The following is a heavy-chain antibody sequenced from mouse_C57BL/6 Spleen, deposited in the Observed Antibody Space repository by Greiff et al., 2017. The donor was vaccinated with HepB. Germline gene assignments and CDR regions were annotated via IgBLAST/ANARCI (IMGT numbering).Heavy chain of an antibody. CDR1: GFTFTDYY. CDR3: ARWRYGNYFDY. J-gene: IGHJ2*01. CDR2: IRNKANGYTT. V-gene: IGHV7-3*01. D-gene: IGHD2-10*02. Sequence: EVKLMESGGGLVQPGGSLSLSCAASGFTFTDYYMSWVRQPPGKALEWLGFIRNKANGYTTEYSASVKGQFTISRDNSQSILYLQMNALRAEDSATYYCARWRYGNYFDYWGQGTTLTVSS.